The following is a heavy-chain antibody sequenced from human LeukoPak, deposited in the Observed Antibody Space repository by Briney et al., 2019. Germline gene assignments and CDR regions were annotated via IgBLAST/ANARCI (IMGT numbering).Heavy chain of an antibody. V-gene: IGHV4-4*07. J-gene: IGHJ4*02. CDR1: GDSISGYY. CDR2: VYSSGSN. D-gene: IGHD6-13*01. Sequence: SGTLSLTCTVSGDSISGYYWSWIRQPAGKGLEWIGRVYSSGSNNSNTSLKRGVTMSVDTPKNQPSLKLTAWSPADTAGYYCATDISSLVHSSAWSFDFWGQGTLVTVSS. CDR3: ATDISSLVHSSAWSFDF.